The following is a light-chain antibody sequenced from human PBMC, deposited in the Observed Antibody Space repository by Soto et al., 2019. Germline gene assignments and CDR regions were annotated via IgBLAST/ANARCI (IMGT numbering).Light chain of an antibody. J-gene: IGKJ5*01. CDR2: WAS. Sequence: AMTQSPDSLAVSLGERATINCKSSQSVLYISNNKNYLAWYQQKAGQPPKLLIYWASTRESGVPDRFSASGSGTYFTLTISSLQAEDAAVYYCQQYYSAISFGQGTRLEIK. CDR1: QSVLYISNNKNY. CDR3: QQYYSAIS. V-gene: IGKV4-1*01.